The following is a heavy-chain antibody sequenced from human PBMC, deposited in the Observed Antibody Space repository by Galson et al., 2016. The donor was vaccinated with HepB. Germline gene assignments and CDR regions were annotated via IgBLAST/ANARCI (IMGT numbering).Heavy chain of an antibody. CDR3: ARDPLDYGDYGGWFDP. CDR2: IWYDGSNK. V-gene: IGHV3-33*01. D-gene: IGHD4-17*01. CDR1: GFTFRSYG. J-gene: IGHJ5*02. Sequence: SLRLSCAASGFTFRSYGMHWVRQAPGKGLEWVAVIWYDGSNKYYADSVKGRFTISRDNSKNTLYLQMNSLRAEDTAVYYCARDPLDYGDYGGWFDPWGQGTLVTVSS.